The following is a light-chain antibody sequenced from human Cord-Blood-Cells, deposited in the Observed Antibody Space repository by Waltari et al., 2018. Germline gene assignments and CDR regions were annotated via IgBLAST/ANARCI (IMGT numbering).Light chain of an antibody. CDR3: CSYAGSSTFVV. Sequence: QSALTQPASVSGSPGQSITISCTGTSSDVGSYNLVPLYPPHPAKAPKLMIYEVSKRPSGVSNRFSGSKSGNTASLTISGLQAEDEADYYCCSYAGSSTFVVFGGGTKLTVL. J-gene: IGLJ2*01. V-gene: IGLV2-23*02. CDR2: EVS. CDR1: SSDVGSYNL.